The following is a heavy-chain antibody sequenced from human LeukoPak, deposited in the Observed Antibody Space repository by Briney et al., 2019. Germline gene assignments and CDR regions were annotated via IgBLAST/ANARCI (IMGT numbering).Heavy chain of an antibody. Sequence: SETLSLTRTVSGGSLSSHYWSWIRQPPGKGLEWIGDIYYSGSTNYNPSLKSRVTISVDTSKNQFSLKLSSVTAADTAVYYCARSATLLWFGELLSPYYYMDVWGKGTTVTVSS. D-gene: IGHD3-10*01. V-gene: IGHV4-59*11. J-gene: IGHJ6*03. CDR3: ARSATLLWFGELLSPYYYMDV. CDR2: IYYSGST. CDR1: GGSLSSHY.